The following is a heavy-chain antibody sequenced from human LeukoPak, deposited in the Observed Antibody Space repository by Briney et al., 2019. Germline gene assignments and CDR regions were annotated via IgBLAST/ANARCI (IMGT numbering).Heavy chain of an antibody. CDR1: GFTFSNYD. J-gene: IGHJ4*02. D-gene: IGHD2-21*01. V-gene: IGHV3-30*02. CDR2: IDYDGTVK. Sequence: GGSLRLSCAASGFTFSNYDMYGVREAPGKGLEWVAFIDYDGTVKYYEDSVKGRFTISRDNSKHTVYLQMNSLRTEDTAIYYCARKFVDYWGQGTLVTVSS. CDR3: ARKFVDY.